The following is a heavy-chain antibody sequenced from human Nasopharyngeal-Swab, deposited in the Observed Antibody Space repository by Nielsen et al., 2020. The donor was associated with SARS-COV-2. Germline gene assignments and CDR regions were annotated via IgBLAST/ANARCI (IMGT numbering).Heavy chain of an antibody. Sequence: GESLKISCAASGFTFSSYEMNWVRQAPGKGLEWVSYISSSGSTIYYADSVKGRFTISRDNAKNSLYLQMNSLRAEDTAVYYCARGVKEHYYDSSGYYYFDYWGQGTLVTVSS. CDR2: ISSSGSTI. J-gene: IGHJ4*02. D-gene: IGHD3-22*01. V-gene: IGHV3-48*03. CDR1: GFTFSSYE. CDR3: ARGVKEHYYDSSGYYYFDY.